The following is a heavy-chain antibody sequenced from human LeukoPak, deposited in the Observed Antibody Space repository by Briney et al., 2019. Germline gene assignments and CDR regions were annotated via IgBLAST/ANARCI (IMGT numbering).Heavy chain of an antibody. CDR1: GFTFSSYA. CDR2: ISYDGSNK. Sequence: PGGSLRLSCAASGFTFSSYAMHWVRQAPGKGLEWVAVISYDGSNKYYADSVTGRFTISRDNSKNTLYLQMNSLRAEDTAVYYCARASRGYSYGSGYWGQGTLVTVSS. V-gene: IGHV3-30-3*01. CDR3: ARASRGYSYGSGY. D-gene: IGHD5-18*01. J-gene: IGHJ4*02.